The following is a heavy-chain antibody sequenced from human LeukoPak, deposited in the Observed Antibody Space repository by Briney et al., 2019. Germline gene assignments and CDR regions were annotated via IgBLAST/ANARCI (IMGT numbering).Heavy chain of an antibody. CDR3: ARDASRGDDAFDI. V-gene: IGHV4-39*07. Sequence: PSETLSLTCSVSGGSISRSSYYWGWIRQPPGKGLEWLGSIYYSGSTYYNPSLKSRVTISVDTSKNQFSLKLSSVTAADTAVYYCARDASRGDDAFDIWGQGTMVTVSS. CDR2: IYYSGST. J-gene: IGHJ3*02. CDR1: GGSISRSSYY.